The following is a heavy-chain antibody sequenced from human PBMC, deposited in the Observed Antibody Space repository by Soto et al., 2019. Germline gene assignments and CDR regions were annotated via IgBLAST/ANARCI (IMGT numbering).Heavy chain of an antibody. CDR3: ARDYYDSSGYPHYYGMDV. V-gene: IGHV3-30-3*01. Sequence: GGSLRLSCAASGFTFSSYAMHWVRQAPGKGLEWVAVISYDGSNKYYADSVKGRFTISRDNSKNTLYLQMNSLRAEDTAVYYCARDYYDSSGYPHYYGMDVWGQGTTVTVSS. CDR1: GFTFSSYA. D-gene: IGHD3-22*01. CDR2: ISYDGSNK. J-gene: IGHJ6*02.